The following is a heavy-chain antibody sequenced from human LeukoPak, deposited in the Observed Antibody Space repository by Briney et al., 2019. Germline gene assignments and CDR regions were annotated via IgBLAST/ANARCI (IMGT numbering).Heavy chain of an antibody. Sequence: GGSLRLSCAASGFTFSSYSMNWVRQAPGKGLEWVSSISGSSSYIYYADSVKGRFTISRDNAKNSLYLQMNSLRAEDTAVYYCARGHAALRSYYYDSSGYLEDYWGQGTLVTVSS. D-gene: IGHD3-22*01. J-gene: IGHJ4*02. CDR2: ISGSSSYI. CDR1: GFTFSSYS. V-gene: IGHV3-21*01. CDR3: ARGHAALRSYYYDSSGYLEDY.